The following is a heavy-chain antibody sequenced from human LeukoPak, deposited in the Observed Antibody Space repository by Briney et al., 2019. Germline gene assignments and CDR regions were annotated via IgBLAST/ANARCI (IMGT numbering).Heavy chain of an antibody. V-gene: IGHV3-30*03. D-gene: IGHD1-1*01. CDR2: ISYDGSNK. CDR1: GFTFSSYG. Sequence: AGGSLRLSCAASGFTFSSYGMHWVRQAPGKGLEWVAVISYDGSNKYYADSVKGRFTISRDNSKNTLYLQMNSLRAEDTAVYYCEGLEGPGDYWGQGTLVTVSS. CDR3: EGLEGPGDY. J-gene: IGHJ4*02.